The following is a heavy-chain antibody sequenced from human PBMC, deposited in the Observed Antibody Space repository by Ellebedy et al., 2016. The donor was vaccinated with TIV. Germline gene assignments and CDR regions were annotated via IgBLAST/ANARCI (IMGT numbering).Heavy chain of an antibody. V-gene: IGHV3-23*01. CDR2: ISGAGDSP. CDR1: GFTFADYA. D-gene: IGHD3-10*01. J-gene: IGHJ4*02. Sequence: GESLKISCITSGFTFADYAMVWFRQAPGKGLEWVSAISGAGDSPFYAGSVEGRFTVSRDNSKNTLYLQMNSLRVEDTAIYYCAKFREVLWFGDFTDYWGQGTLVTVSS. CDR3: AKFREVLWFGDFTDY.